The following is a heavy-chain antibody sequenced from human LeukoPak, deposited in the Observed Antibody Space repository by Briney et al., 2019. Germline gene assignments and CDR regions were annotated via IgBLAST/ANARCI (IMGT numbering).Heavy chain of an antibody. D-gene: IGHD6-13*01. CDR2: INPNSGGT. Sequence: ASLKVSCKASGYTFTGYYMHWVRQAPGQGLEGMGWINPNSGGTNFAQKFQGRVTMTRDTSISTAYMELSRLTSDDTAVYYCANERQIAAGSSAEYFQHWGQGTLVTVSS. CDR3: ANERQIAAGSSAEYFQH. CDR1: GYTFTGYY. V-gene: IGHV1-2*02. J-gene: IGHJ1*01.